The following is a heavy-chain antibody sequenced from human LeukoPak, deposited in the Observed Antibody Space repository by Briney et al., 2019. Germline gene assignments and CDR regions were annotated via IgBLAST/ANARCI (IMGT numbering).Heavy chain of an antibody. CDR1: GGSISSSSYY. CDR2: IYYSRST. Sequence: PSETLSLTCTVSGGSISSSSYYWGWIRQPPGKGLEWIGSIYYSRSTYYNPSLKSRVTISVDTSKNQFSLKLSSVTAADTAVYYCARVPQLYYYGSVSRGFDYWGQGTLVTVSS. CDR3: ARVPQLYYYGSVSRGFDY. V-gene: IGHV4-39*01. D-gene: IGHD3-10*01. J-gene: IGHJ4*02.